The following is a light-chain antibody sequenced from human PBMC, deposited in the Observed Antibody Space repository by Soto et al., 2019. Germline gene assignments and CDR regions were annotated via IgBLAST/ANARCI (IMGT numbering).Light chain of an antibody. Sequence: EIVMTQSPATLSVSPGERATLSCRASQSVSSNLACYQQKPGQAPRLLIYGASTRATGIPARFSGSGSGTEFTLTISSLQSEDFAVYSCQQYKNWPPITFGQGTRLEIK. CDR3: QQYKNWPPIT. J-gene: IGKJ5*01. CDR2: GAS. V-gene: IGKV3-15*01. CDR1: QSVSSN.